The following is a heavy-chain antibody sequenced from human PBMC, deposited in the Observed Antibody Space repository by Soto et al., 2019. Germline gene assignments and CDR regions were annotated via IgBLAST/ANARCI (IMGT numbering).Heavy chain of an antibody. J-gene: IGHJ6*03. V-gene: IGHV1-3*01. CDR1: GYTFTSYA. Sequence: QVQLVQSGAEVKKPGASVKVSCKASGYTFTSYAMHWVRQAPGQRLEWMGWINAGSGNTKYSQKFQGRVAITRDTSASTASMELSSLRSEDTAIYYCARDLTMVRGVIYYMDVWGKGTTVTVSS. D-gene: IGHD3-10*01. CDR2: INAGSGNT. CDR3: ARDLTMVRGVIYYMDV.